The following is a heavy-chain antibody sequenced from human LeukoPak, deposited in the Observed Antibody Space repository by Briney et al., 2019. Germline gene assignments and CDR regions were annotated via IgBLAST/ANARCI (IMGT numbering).Heavy chain of an antibody. CDR1: GDSISSYY. CDR3: ARETRYSGTYHSSLDC. D-gene: IGHD6-13*01. Sequence: SETLSLTCTVSGDSISSYYWTWIRQPPGKGLEWIGYIYYSGSTNYNPSLKSRVTISVDTSNNQFSLKLSSVTAADTAVYYCARETRYSGTYHSSLDCWGQGTLVTVSS. CDR2: IYYSGST. V-gene: IGHV4-59*01. J-gene: IGHJ4*02.